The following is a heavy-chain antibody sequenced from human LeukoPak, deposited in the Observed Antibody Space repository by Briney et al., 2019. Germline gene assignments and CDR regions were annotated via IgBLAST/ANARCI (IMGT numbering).Heavy chain of an antibody. D-gene: IGHD6-19*01. J-gene: IGHJ4*02. CDR2: IYTSGST. CDR1: GGSISSSSYY. Sequence: NPSETLSLTCTVSGGSISSSSYYWSWIRQPAGKGLEWIGRIYTSGSTNYNPSLKSRVTISVDTSKNQFSLKLSSVTAADTAVYYCARDQAGYYFDYWGQGTLVTVSS. V-gene: IGHV4-61*02. CDR3: ARDQAGYYFDY.